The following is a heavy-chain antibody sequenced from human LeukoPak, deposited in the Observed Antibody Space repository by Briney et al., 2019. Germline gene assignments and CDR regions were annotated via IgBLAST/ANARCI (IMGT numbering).Heavy chain of an antibody. J-gene: IGHJ4*02. Sequence: GGSLRLSCAASGFTFSNYAMSWVRQAPGKELEWVSAISGSGSSTYYADSVKGRFTISRDNSKNTLYLQMNSLRAEDTAVYYCAKDPQSYDILTGYYVYWGQGTPVTVSS. CDR1: GFTFSNYA. V-gene: IGHV3-23*01. CDR3: AKDPQSYDILTGYYVY. CDR2: ISGSGSST. D-gene: IGHD3-9*01.